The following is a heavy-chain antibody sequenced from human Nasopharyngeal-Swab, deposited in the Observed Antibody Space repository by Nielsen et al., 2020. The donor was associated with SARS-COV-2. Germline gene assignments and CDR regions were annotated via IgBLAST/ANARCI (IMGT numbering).Heavy chain of an antibody. D-gene: IGHD6-19*01. V-gene: IGHV4-39*01. CDR3: ARPRGSGWYREAFDI. J-gene: IGHJ3*02. Sequence: PGKGLEWIGSIYYSGSTYYNPSLKSQVTISVDTSKNQFSLKLSSVTAADTAVYYCARPRGSGWYREAFDIWGQGTMVTVSS. CDR2: IYYSGST.